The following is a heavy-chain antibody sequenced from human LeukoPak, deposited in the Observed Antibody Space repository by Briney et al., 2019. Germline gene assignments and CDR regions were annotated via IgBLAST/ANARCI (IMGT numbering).Heavy chain of an antibody. CDR2: ISAYNGNT. D-gene: IGHD6-13*01. V-gene: IGHV1-18*01. J-gene: IGHJ4*02. CDR1: GYTFTSYG. CDR3: ARSGRGSSWYGHRVDPIDY. Sequence: ASVKVSCKASGYTFTSYGISWVRQAPGQGLEWMGWISAYNGNTNYAQKLQGRVTMTTDTSTSTAYMELRSLRSDDTAVYYCARSGRGSSWYGHRVDPIDYWGQGTLVTVSS.